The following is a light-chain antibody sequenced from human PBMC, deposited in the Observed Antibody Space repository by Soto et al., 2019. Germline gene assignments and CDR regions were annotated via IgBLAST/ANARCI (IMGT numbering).Light chain of an antibody. CDR1: QSVATY. CDR3: QNYNGAPWT. V-gene: IGKV3-11*01. J-gene: IGKJ1*01. CDR2: DAS. Sequence: EIVLTQSPLTLALSPGERATLSCRASQSVATYLAWYQQRPGQAPRLLIYDASHRATGIPARFSGSGSGTDFTLTISSLEPEDFAVYYCQNYNGAPWTFGQGTKVEIK.